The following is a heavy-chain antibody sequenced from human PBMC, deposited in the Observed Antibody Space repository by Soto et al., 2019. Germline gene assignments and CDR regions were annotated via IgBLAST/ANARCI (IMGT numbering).Heavy chain of an antibody. CDR2: FDPEDGET. D-gene: IGHD4-17*01. J-gene: IGHJ3*02. CDR1: GYTLTELS. CDR3: ARDCGRHDYGDYEGLRAFDI. V-gene: IGHV1-24*01. Sequence: ASVKVSCKVSGYTLTELSMHWVRQAPGKGLGWMGGFDPEDGETIYAQKFQGRVTMTEDTSTDTAYMELSSLRSDDTAVYYCARDCGRHDYGDYEGLRAFDIWGQGTMVTVSS.